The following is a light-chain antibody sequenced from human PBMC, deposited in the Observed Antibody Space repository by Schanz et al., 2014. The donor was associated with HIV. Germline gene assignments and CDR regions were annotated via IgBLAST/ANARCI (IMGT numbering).Light chain of an antibody. J-gene: IGLJ2*01. CDR1: SSNIKINA. CDR3: SAYIRGSTLL. CDR2: ATY. Sequence: QSVLTQPPSASGTPGQRVTISCSGSSSNIKINAVNWYQHLPGTGPKLLIYATYNRPSGVSDRFSGSKSGNTASLTISGLQPEDGADYFCSAYIRGSTLLFGGGTKLTVL. V-gene: IGLV1-44*01.